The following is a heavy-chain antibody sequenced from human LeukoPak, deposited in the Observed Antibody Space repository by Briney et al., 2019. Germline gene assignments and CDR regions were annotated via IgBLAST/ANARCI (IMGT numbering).Heavy chain of an antibody. J-gene: IGHJ4*02. V-gene: IGHV4-4*07. CDR2: IYGSGGT. CDR1: GDSINTYY. D-gene: IGHD1-7*01. Sequence: SQTLSLTCSVSGDSINTYYWSWIRQPAGKGLEWIGRIYGSGGTYYNPSHKNRVTLSVDTSKNQFSLRLSSVTAADTAVYYCARHVTGTTRFDYWGQGTLVTVSS. CDR3: ARHVTGTTRFDY.